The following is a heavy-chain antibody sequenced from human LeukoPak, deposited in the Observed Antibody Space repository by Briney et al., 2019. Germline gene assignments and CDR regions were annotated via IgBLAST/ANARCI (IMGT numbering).Heavy chain of an antibody. CDR2: ISAYDGDT. CDR1: GYTFSSYG. J-gene: IGHJ4*02. CDR3: ARIAEYHLARHFDY. Sequence: ASVKVSCKASGYTFSSYGISWVRQAPGQGLEWVGWISAYDGDTNYVQNLQGRVTMATDTSTSTAYMELRSLRSDATAVYYCARIAEYHLARHFDYWGQGTLVTVSS. D-gene: IGHD6-13*01. V-gene: IGHV1-18*04.